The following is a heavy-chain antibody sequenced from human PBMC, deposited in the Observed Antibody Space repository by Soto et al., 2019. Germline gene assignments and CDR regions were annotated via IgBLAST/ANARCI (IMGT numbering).Heavy chain of an antibody. CDR2: INAGNGNT. J-gene: IGHJ6*03. Sequence: ASVKVSCKASGYTFTSYAMHWLRQAPGQRLEWMGWINAGNGNTKYSQKFQGRVTITRDTSASTAYMELSSLRSEDTAVYYCARVLSCWTSYYYYYYMDVWGKGTTVTVSS. D-gene: IGHD2-15*01. CDR3: ARVLSCWTSYYYYYYMDV. V-gene: IGHV1-3*01. CDR1: GYTFTSYA.